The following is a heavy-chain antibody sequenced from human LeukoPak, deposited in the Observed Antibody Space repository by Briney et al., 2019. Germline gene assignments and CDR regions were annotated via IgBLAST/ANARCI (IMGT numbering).Heavy chain of an antibody. CDR3: ARGVSSGWYGSAGVWFDP. V-gene: IGHV1-46*01. CDR1: RYTFTSYY. J-gene: IGHJ5*02. D-gene: IGHD6-19*01. CDR2: INPSGGST. Sequence: ASVKVSCQASRYTFTSYYMHWVRQAPGQGLEWMGIINPSGGSTSYAQKFQGRVTMTRDTYTSTVYMELSSLRSEDTAIYYCARGVSSGWYGSAGVWFDPWGQGTLVTVSS.